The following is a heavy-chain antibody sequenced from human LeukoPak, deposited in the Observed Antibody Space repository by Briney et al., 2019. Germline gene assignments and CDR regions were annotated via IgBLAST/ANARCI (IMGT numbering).Heavy chain of an antibody. CDR2: IKQDGSDK. CDR1: EFTFSDYW. Sequence: PGGSLGLSCAASEFTFSDYWMTWVRQAPGKGLDWVATIKQDGSDKYYNDSVKGRFTISRDDSRNSLYLQMNNLGADDTAVYYCARGPGRASGTSWFDFWGQGTLVTVSS. V-gene: IGHV3-7*05. CDR3: ARGPGRASGTSWFDF. J-gene: IGHJ4*02. D-gene: IGHD6-13*01.